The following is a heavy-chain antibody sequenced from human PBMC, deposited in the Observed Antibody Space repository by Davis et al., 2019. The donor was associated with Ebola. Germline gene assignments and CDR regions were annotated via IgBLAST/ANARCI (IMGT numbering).Heavy chain of an antibody. V-gene: IGHV1-69*13. CDR1: RGSVSTSA. Sequence: AASVKVSCKASRGSVSTSAISWVRQPPRQGLEWVGKVVPLFRTEKYAPKFHDRIPMYADESTDTAFLELKDLTPEDTGTYFCARDPGAVGPGGFSDVVFDIWGQGTQLTVS. J-gene: IGHJ4*02. CDR3: ARDPGAVGPGGFSDVVFDI. D-gene: IGHD1-26*01. CDR2: VVPLFRTE.